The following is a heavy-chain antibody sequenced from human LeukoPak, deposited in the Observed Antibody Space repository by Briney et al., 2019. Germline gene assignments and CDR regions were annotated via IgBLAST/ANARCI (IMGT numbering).Heavy chain of an antibody. CDR1: GYTFTSYY. Sequence: ASVKVSCKASGYTFTSYYMHWVRQAPGQGLEWMGIINPSGGSTSYAQKFQGRVTMTRDTSTSTVYMELSSLRSDDTAVYYCAAQPQYYYDSSGYYEGAFDIWGQGTMVTVSS. V-gene: IGHV1-46*01. J-gene: IGHJ3*02. D-gene: IGHD3-22*01. CDR3: AAQPQYYYDSSGYYEGAFDI. CDR2: INPSGGST.